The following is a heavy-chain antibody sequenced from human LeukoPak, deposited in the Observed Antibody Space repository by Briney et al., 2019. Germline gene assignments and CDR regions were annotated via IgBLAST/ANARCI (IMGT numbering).Heavy chain of an antibody. V-gene: IGHV4-59*08. D-gene: IGHD3-22*01. CDR1: GGSISSYY. Sequence: SETLSLTCSVSGGSISSYYWSWIRQPPGKGLEWIGYIYYSGNTNYNPSLKSRGTISADTSKNQFSLKLNSVTAADTTVYYCARHGRDRSGYRPFDCWGQGTPVTVSS. J-gene: IGHJ4*02. CDR3: ARHGRDRSGYRPFDC. CDR2: IYYSGNT.